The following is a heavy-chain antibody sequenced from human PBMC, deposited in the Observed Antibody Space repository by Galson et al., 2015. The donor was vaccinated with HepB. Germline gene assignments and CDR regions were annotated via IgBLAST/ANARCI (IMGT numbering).Heavy chain of an antibody. J-gene: IGHJ4*02. D-gene: IGHD3-10*01. CDR2: ISGSGGST. CDR3: AKDSGAIAVRGVFDY. Sequence: SLRLSCAASGFTFSSYGMNWVRQAPGKGLEWVSSISGSGGSTYYADSVKGRFTISRDNSRDTLYLQMNSLRAEDTAIYYCAKDSGAIAVRGVFDYWGQGTLVTVSS. V-gene: IGHV3-23*01. CDR1: GFTFSSYG.